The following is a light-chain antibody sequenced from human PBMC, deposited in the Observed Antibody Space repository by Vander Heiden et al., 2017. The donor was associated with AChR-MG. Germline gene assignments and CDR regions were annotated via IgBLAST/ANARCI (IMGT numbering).Light chain of an antibody. CDR3: QSYDSSLKV. Sequence: QSVLTQPPSVSGAPGQRVTISCTGSSSNIGAVYDVPWYQQLPGTAPKLLIYGNSNRPSGVPDRFSGSKSGTSASLAITGLQAEDEADYYCQSYDSSLKVFGGGTKLTVL. J-gene: IGLJ2*01. V-gene: IGLV1-40*01. CDR1: SSNIGAVYD. CDR2: GNS.